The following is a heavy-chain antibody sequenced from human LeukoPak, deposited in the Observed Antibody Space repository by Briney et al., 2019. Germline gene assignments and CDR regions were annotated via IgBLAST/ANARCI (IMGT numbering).Heavy chain of an antibody. V-gene: IGHV3-64*01. CDR3: ASPGAYY. CDR2: ISSNGGST. J-gene: IGHJ4*02. CDR1: GFTFSSYA. Sequence: GGSLSLSCAASGFTFSSYAMHWVRQAPGKGLEYVSAISSNGGSTYYANSVKGRFTISRDNSKNTLYLQMGSLRAEDMAVYYCASPGAYYWGQGTLVTVSS.